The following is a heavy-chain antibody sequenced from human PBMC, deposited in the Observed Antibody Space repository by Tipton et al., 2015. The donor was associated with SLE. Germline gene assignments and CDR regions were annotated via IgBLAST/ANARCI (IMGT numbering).Heavy chain of an antibody. CDR3: AKLDGNLEPEYFQH. J-gene: IGHJ1*01. CDR1: GFTFSSYS. CDR2: ISSSSSYI. V-gene: IGHV3-21*04. Sequence: SLRLSCAASGFTFSSYSMNWVRQAPGKGLEWVSSISSSSSYIYYADSVKGRFTISRDNSKNTLYLQMNSLRAEDTAVYYCAKLDGNLEPEYFQHWGQGTLVTVSS. D-gene: IGHD3-3*01.